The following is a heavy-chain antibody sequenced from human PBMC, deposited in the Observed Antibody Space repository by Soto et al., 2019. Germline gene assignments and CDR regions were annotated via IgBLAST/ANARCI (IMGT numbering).Heavy chain of an antibody. CDR3: AVGLKVDYYSLDV. CDR2: VIPMFGTA. V-gene: IGHV1-69*13. D-gene: IGHD5-18*01. Sequence: GASVKVSCRASGGTFSSYAISWVRQAPGQGPEWMGGVIPMFGTANYPQRFQGRVTITADESTNTAYMQLSSLRSEDTAVYFCAVGLKVDYYSLDVWGQGTTVTVSS. J-gene: IGHJ6*02. CDR1: GGTFSSYA.